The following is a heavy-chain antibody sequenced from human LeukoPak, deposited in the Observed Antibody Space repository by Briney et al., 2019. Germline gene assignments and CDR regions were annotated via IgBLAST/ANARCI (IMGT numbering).Heavy chain of an antibody. D-gene: IGHD3-16*01. CDR2: IYYSGST. CDR1: GGSISSYY. CDR3: ARAVWGRHTDFDY. J-gene: IGHJ4*02. V-gene: IGHV4-59*01. Sequence: SETLSLTCTVSGGSISSYYWSWIRQPPGKGLEWIGYIYYSGSTNYNPSLKSRVTISVDTSKNQFSLKLSSVTAAGTAVYYFARAVWGRHTDFDYWGQGTLVTVSS.